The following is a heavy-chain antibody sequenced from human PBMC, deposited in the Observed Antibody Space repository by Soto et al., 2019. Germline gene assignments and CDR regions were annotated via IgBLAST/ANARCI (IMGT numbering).Heavy chain of an antibody. J-gene: IGHJ4*02. D-gene: IGHD1-1*01. CDR1: GGSFSGYY. CDR2: INHSGST. CDR3: ARVQLERLGGEEEYYFDY. V-gene: IGHV4-34*01. Sequence: SETLSLTCAVYGGSFSGYYWSWIRQPPGKGLEWIGEINHSGSTNYNPSLKSRVTISVDTSKNQFSLKLSSVTAADTAVYYCARVQLERLGGEEEYYFDYWGQGTLVTVSS.